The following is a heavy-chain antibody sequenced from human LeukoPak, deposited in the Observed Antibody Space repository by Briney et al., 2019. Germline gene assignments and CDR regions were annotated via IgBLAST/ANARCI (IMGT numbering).Heavy chain of an antibody. CDR2: IYYSGST. D-gene: IGHD4-23*01. Sequence: SETLSLTCTVSGGSISSSSYYWSWIRQPPGKGLEWIGYIYYSGSTNYNPSLKSRVTISVDTSKNQFSLKLSSVTAADTAVYYCARVEYGGNFDYWGQGTLVTVSS. J-gene: IGHJ4*02. CDR1: GGSISSSSYY. CDR3: ARVEYGGNFDY. V-gene: IGHV4-61*01.